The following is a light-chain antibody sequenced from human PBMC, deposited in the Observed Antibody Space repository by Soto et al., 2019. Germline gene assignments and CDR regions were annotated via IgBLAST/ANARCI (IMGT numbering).Light chain of an antibody. CDR1: SSDVGAYNF. J-gene: IGLJ1*01. V-gene: IGLV2-8*01. CDR2: DVS. CDR3: SSHAGTNNPFC. Sequence: QSALTQPHSASGSPGQSVTISCTGTSSDVGAYNFVSWYQQHPGKAPKLMIYDVSKRPSWVPDRFSASKSGNTASLTVSGLQADDEADYYCSSHAGTNNPFCFGPGTKLTVL.